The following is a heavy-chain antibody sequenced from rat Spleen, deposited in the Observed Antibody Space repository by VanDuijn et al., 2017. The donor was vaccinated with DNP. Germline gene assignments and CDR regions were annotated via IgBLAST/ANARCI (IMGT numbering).Heavy chain of an antibody. CDR3: TTEGDISSYWYFDF. V-gene: IGHV5-25*01. Sequence: EVQLVESGGGLVQPGRSMKLSCTVSGFNFSNYYMAWVRQAPTKGLEWVASISSGGGNTYYRDSLKGRFTISRDNAKSSLYLQMDSLRSEDTATYYCTTEGDISSYWYFDFWGPGTMVTVSS. CDR1: GFNFSNYY. D-gene: IGHD4-1*01. CDR2: ISSGGGNT. J-gene: IGHJ1*01.